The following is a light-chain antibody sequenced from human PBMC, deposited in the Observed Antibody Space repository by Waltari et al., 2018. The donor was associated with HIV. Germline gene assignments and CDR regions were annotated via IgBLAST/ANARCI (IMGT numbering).Light chain of an antibody. CDR1: SGFNVGPYR. J-gene: IGLJ3*02. Sequence: QAVLTQPASLSASPGASASLTCTLRSGFNVGPYRIYWYQQHPGKAPKLMIYEVSNRPSGVSDRFSGSKSGNTASLTISTLQPEDEADYYCSSYVNSDTLVFGGGTKLTVL. CDR2: EVS. V-gene: IGLV2-14*01. CDR3: SSYVNSDTLV.